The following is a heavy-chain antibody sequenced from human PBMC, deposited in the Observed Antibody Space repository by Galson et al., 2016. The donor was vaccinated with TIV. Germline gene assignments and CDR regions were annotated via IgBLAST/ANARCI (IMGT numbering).Heavy chain of an antibody. Sequence: PALVKPTQTLTPTCSFSGFSLNTSGMCVSWIRQPPGKALEWLARIDWDDDKYYSTSLKARLTISKDTSKNQVVLTMTNLDPVDTATYFCARYRSRGACYDYWGQGTLVPVSS. J-gene: IGHJ4*02. CDR2: IDWDDDK. D-gene: IGHD2-21*02. CDR1: GFSLNTSGMC. V-gene: IGHV2-70*11. CDR3: ARYRSRGACYDY.